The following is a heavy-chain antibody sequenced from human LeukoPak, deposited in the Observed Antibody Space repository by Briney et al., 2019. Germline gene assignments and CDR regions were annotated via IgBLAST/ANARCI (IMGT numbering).Heavy chain of an antibody. CDR2: ISGSGGST. CDR3: ARGPLEKVATIKGDAFDI. D-gene: IGHD5-12*01. V-gene: IGHV3-23*01. J-gene: IGHJ3*02. CDR1: GVTFSSYA. Sequence: GGSLTLPRSASGVTFSSYAVSWVRPPPGEGLEWVSAISGSGGSTYSAASVKGPCTITRDKSKNTRDLQMNSLRAEDTAVYYCARGPLEKVATIKGDAFDIWGQGTMVTVSS.